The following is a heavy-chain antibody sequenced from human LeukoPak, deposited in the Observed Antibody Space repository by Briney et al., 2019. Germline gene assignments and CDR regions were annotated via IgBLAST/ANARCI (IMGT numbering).Heavy chain of an antibody. D-gene: IGHD2-2*01. CDR1: GGTFSSYA. Sequence: ASVKVSCKASGGTFSSYAIIWVRQAPGQGLEWMGRIIPILGIANYAQKFQGRVTITADKSTSTAYMELSSLRSEDTAVYYCARIFQQLTGGSSTWGQGTLVTVSS. CDR3: ARIFQQLTGGSST. J-gene: IGHJ4*02. V-gene: IGHV1-69*04. CDR2: IIPILGIA.